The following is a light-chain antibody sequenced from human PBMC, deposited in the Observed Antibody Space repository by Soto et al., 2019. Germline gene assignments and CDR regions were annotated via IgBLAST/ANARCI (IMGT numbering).Light chain of an antibody. CDR2: DAS. CDR3: QHHSNRPRS. Sequence: EIVMTQSPVTLSVSPGERATLSCRASQSVSSYLAWYQHKPGQAPRLLIYDASTTATGVPARFSGSGSGTEFTTTSSRLQSEDVAVYYCQHHSNRPRSFGQGTKLEIK. V-gene: IGKV3-15*01. CDR1: QSVSSY. J-gene: IGKJ2*01.